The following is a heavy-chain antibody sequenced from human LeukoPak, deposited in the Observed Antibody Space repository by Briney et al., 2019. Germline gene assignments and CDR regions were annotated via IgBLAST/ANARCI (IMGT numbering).Heavy chain of an antibody. Sequence: PSETLSLTCAVYGGSFSGYYWSWIRQPPGKGLEWIGEINHSGSTNYNPSLKSRVTILVDTSKNQFSLKLSSVTAADTAVYYCARNPRRKQWLVHNWFDPWGQGTLVTVSS. D-gene: IGHD6-19*01. J-gene: IGHJ5*02. CDR3: ARNPRRKQWLVHNWFDP. CDR1: GGSFSGYY. CDR2: INHSGST. V-gene: IGHV4-34*01.